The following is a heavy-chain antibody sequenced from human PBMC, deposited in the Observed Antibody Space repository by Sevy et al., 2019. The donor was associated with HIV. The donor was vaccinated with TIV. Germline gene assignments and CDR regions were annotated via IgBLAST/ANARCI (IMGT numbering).Heavy chain of an antibody. V-gene: IGHV4-59*01. J-gene: IGHJ4*02. Sequence: SETLSLTCTVSGGSMSHYYWSWIRQPPGKGLEWIGHISYIGTTNYNPSLKSRVIISIDTSTNQYSLRVSSVTGADTAVYYCARFSIADCSGESGFPAGFDHWGQGTLVTVSS. CDR1: GGSMSHYY. CDR2: ISYIGTT. CDR3: ARFSIADCSGESGFPAGFDH. D-gene: IGHD2-15*01.